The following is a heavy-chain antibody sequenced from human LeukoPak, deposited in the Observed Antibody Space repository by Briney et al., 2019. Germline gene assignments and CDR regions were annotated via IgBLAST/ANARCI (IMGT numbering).Heavy chain of an antibody. D-gene: IGHD3-22*01. CDR1: GFTFSSYA. Sequence: GGSLRLACAASGFTFSSYAMSWVRQAPGKGLEWASAISGSGNSTYYADSVKGRFTISRDNSKNTLYLQMNSLRAEDTAVYYCTRKKEYNSSGYYYKDYWGQGTLVTVSS. CDR3: TRKKEYNSSGYYYKDY. CDR2: ISGSGNST. J-gene: IGHJ4*02. V-gene: IGHV3-23*01.